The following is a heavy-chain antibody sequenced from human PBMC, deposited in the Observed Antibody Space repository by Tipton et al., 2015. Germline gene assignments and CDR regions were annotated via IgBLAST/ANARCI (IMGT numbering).Heavy chain of an antibody. Sequence: QVQLVQSGPEVKKPGSSVKVSCKASGGTFSSYAISWVRQAPGQGLEWMGGIIPIFGTPNYAQKFQGRVTITADESTSTVYMELSSLTSEDTAVYYGARGLPPYSSANWFDPWGQGTLVTVSS. CDR2: IIPIFGTP. CDR1: GGTFSSYA. J-gene: IGHJ5*02. V-gene: IGHV1-69*01. CDR3: ARGLPPYSSANWFDP. D-gene: IGHD6-25*01.